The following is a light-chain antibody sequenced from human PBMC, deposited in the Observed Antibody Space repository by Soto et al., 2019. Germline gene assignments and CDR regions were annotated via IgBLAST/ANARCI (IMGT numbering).Light chain of an antibody. CDR1: SSNIGSNF. CDR3: AAWDDSLSGVV. J-gene: IGLJ2*01. CDR2: RNN. V-gene: IGLV1-47*01. Sequence: QSVLTQPPSASGTPGQRFTISCSGSSSNIGSNFIYWYQQLPGTAPKLLIYRNNERPSGVPDRFSGSKSGTSASLAISGLRSEDEADYHCAAWDDSLSGVVFGGGTQLTVL.